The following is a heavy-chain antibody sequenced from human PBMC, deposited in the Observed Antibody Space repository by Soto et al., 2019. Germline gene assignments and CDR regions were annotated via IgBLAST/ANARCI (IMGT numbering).Heavy chain of an antibody. Sequence: GGSLRLSCAASGFTFTSYAMSWVRQSPGKGLEWVSTVSGSGAGTYYADSVKGRFTISRDNSKNTLHLQVDGLRAEDTAEYYCARVNYYYDRRGSNNVQYFEHLGQGMGDNLSS. D-gene: IGHD3-22*01. CDR2: VSGSGAGT. CDR1: GFTFTSYA. J-gene: IGHJ4*02. V-gene: IGHV3-23*01. CDR3: ARVNYYYDRRGSNNVQYFEH.